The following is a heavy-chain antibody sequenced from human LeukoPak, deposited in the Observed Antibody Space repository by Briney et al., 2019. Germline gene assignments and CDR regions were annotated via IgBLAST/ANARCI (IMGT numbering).Heavy chain of an antibody. J-gene: IGHJ4*02. V-gene: IGHV3-7*01. Sequence: GGSLRLSCAASGFTFSSYWMSWARQAPGKGLEWVANIKQDGSEKYYVDSVKGRFTISRDNAKNSLYLQMNSLRAEDTAVYYCARDPEQLLWFGELLSFDYWGQGTLVTVSS. CDR1: GFTFSSYW. CDR2: IKQDGSEK. D-gene: IGHD3-10*01. CDR3: ARDPEQLLWFGELLSFDY.